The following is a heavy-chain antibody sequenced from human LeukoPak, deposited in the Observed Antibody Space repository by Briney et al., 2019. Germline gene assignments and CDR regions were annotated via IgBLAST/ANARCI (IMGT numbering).Heavy chain of an antibody. J-gene: IGHJ3*02. CDR1: GYSISSDNW. Sequence: PSETLSLTCAVSGYSISSDNWWAWIRQPPGKGLEWIGYIFYSGSTYYNPYNPSLTSRVTMSVDTSKNQFSLKLDSVTEIDTAMYYCARNQAAAANRGAFDIWGQGTMVTVSS. CDR2: IFYSGST. V-gene: IGHV4-28*01. CDR3: ARNQAAAANRGAFDI. D-gene: IGHD6-25*01.